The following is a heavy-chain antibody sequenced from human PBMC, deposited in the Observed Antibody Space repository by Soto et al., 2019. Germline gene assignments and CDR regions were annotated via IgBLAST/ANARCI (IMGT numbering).Heavy chain of an antibody. D-gene: IGHD2-21*02. Sequence: SETLSLTCTVSGGSISSYYWSWIRQPPGKGLEWIGYIYYSGSTNYNPSLKSRVTISVDTSKNQFSLKLSSVTAADTAVYYCASCGDYRWLDPWGQGTLVTVSS. V-gene: IGHV4-59*12. CDR1: GGSISSYY. CDR2: IYYSGST. J-gene: IGHJ5*02. CDR3: ASCGDYRWLDP.